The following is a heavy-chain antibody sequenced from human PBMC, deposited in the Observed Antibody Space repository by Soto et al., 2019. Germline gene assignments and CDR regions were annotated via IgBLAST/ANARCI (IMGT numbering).Heavy chain of an antibody. CDR1: GFTFSSYG. CDR3: AKDYEWLLTLDV. V-gene: IGHV3-30*18. Sequence: QVQLVESGGGVVQPGRSLRFSCAASGFTFSSYGMHWVRQAPGKGLEWVAVISYDGSNKYYADSVKGRFTISRDNSKNTLYLQMNSLRAEDTAVYYCAKDYEWLLTLDVWGQGTTVTVSS. D-gene: IGHD3-3*01. CDR2: ISYDGSNK. J-gene: IGHJ6*02.